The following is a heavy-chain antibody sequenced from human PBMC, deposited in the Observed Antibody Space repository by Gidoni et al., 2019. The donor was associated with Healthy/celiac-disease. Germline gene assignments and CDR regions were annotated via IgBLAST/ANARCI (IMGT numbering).Heavy chain of an antibody. J-gene: IGHJ3*02. D-gene: IGHD5-12*01. CDR3: AKGFVEMATIEVAFDI. Sequence: EVQLVESGGVVVQPGGSLRLSCAAPGFTFDEYTMHWVRQAPGKGLEWVSLISWDGGSTYYADSVKGRFTISRDNSKNSLYLQMNSLRTEDTALYYCAKGFVEMATIEVAFDIWGQGTMVTVSS. V-gene: IGHV3-43*01. CDR1: GFTFDEYT. CDR2: ISWDGGST.